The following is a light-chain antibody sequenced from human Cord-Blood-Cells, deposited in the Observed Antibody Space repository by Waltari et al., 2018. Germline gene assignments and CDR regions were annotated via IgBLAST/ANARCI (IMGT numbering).Light chain of an antibody. Sequence: AIRMTQSPSSSSASTGGRGTMTCRASQGISSSLAWYQQKPGKAPKLLIYAASTLQSGVPSRFSGSGSGTDFTLTISCLQSEDFATYYCQQYYSYPFTFGPGTKVDIK. J-gene: IGKJ3*01. V-gene: IGKV1-8*01. CDR2: AAS. CDR3: QQYYSYPFT. CDR1: QGISSS.